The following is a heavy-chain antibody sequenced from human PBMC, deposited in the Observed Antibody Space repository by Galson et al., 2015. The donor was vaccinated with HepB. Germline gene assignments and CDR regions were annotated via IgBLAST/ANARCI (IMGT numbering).Heavy chain of an antibody. CDR3: ARGWGGSGDYIPYGMDV. CDR1: GSTFTSYD. Sequence: SVKVSCKASGSTFTSYDINWVRQATGQGLEWIGWMNPYSGDTDYAQNFQGRVRVTRNTAIGTAYMELSSLRSEDTAVYYCARGWGGSGDYIPYGMDVWGQGTTVSVSS. J-gene: IGHJ6*02. V-gene: IGHV1-8*01. D-gene: IGHD4-17*01. CDR2: MNPYSGDT.